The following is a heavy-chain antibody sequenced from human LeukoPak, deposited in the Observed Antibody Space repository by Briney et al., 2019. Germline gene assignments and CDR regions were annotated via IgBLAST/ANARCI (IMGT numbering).Heavy chain of an antibody. CDR3: AYNTMVYDYHYYYMDV. J-gene: IGHJ6*03. CDR2: IIPIFGTA. D-gene: IGHD2-8*01. V-gene: IGHV1-69*13. CDR1: GGTFSSYA. Sequence: ASVKVSCKASGGTFSSYAISWVRQAPGQGLEWMGGIIPIFGTANYAQKFQGRVTITADESTSTAYMELSSLRSEDTAVYYCAYNTMVYDYHYYYMDVWGKGTTVTVSS.